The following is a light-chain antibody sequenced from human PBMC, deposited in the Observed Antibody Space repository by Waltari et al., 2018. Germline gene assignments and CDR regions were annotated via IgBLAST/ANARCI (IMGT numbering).Light chain of an antibody. CDR3: FSYADGRSLV. Sequence: QSALTQPASVSGSPGQSITISCTGSSTDLGSSTLVSWYQHHPDHAPNPPIYEGIARPSGISHRFSASKSGHPASLTISSLQPDDEADYYCFSYADGRSLVFGGGTKLTVL. J-gene: IGLJ2*01. V-gene: IGLV2-23*01. CDR2: EGI. CDR1: STDLGSSTL.